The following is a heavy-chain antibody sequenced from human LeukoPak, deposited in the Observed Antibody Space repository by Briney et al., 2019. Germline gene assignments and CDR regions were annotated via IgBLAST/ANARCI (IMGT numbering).Heavy chain of an antibody. D-gene: IGHD2-2*01. Sequence: SVKVSCNASGGTFSSYTISWGRQAPGQGLEWMGRIIPILGIANYAQKFQGRVTITADKSTSTAYMELSSLRSEDTAVYYCARDCSSTSCAPTPDAFDIWGQGTMVTVSS. CDR1: GGTFSSYT. V-gene: IGHV1-69*04. CDR3: ARDCSSTSCAPTPDAFDI. CDR2: IIPILGIA. J-gene: IGHJ3*02.